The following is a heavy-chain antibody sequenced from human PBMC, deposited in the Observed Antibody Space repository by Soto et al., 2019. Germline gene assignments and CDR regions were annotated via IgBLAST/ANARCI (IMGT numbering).Heavy chain of an antibody. V-gene: IGHV3-30*18. CDR2: ISYDGSNK. J-gene: IGHJ4*02. CDR3: AKAAYYDSSGYYDFDY. D-gene: IGHD3-22*01. Sequence: GGSLRLSCAASGFTFSSYGMHWVRQAPGKGLEWVAVISYDGSNKYYADSVKGRFTISRDNSKNTLYLQMNSLRAEDTAVYYCAKAAYYDSSGYYDFDYWGQGTLVTVSS. CDR1: GFTFSSYG.